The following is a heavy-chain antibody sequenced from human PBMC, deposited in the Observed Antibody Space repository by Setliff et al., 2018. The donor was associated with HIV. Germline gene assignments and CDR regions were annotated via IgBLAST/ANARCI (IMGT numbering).Heavy chain of an antibody. CDR2: INRGGST. CDR1: GESLSGYS. J-gene: IGHJ4*02. V-gene: IGHV4-34*01. CDR3: ATRGWNGYKAFDY. D-gene: IGHD1-1*01. Sequence: LSLTCGVYGESLSGYSWNWIRQPPGKGLEWIGEINRGGSTNYNPSLKSRAIISVDTSKKHLSLNLTSVTAADTAVYYCATRGWNGYKAFDYWGQGTLVTVSS.